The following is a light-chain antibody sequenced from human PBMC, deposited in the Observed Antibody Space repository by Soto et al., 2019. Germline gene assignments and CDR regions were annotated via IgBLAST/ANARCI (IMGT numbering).Light chain of an antibody. V-gene: IGKV3-11*01. Sequence: EIVMTQSPATLSVSPGERATLSCRASQSVSSSLAWYQQKPGQAPRLLIYDASTRATGIPARFSGSRSGTDFTLTISDLEPADFGLYYCQQRLNWPPGFGQGTKVEIK. J-gene: IGKJ1*01. CDR1: QSVSSS. CDR2: DAS. CDR3: QQRLNWPPG.